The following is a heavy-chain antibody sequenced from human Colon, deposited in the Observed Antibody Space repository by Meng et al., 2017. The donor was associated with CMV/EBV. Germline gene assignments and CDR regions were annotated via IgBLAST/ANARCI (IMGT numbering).Heavy chain of an antibody. Sequence: GESLKISCAASGFAFSNYGMHWVRQAPGKGLEWVAFIRYDESNEKYSDSVKGRFTISRDNSRNTLYLQMNSLRTEDTALYYCATTAGVARPFDYWGQGTLVTVSS. D-gene: IGHD2-15*01. CDR3: ATTAGVARPFDY. J-gene: IGHJ4*02. V-gene: IGHV3-30*02. CDR2: IRYDESNE. CDR1: GFAFSNYG.